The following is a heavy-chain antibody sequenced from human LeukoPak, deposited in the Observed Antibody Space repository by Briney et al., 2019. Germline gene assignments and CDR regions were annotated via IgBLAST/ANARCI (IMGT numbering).Heavy chain of an antibody. CDR1: GYTFTSYG. CDR3: ARDFSNFGDF. Sequence: ASVKVSCKTSGYTFTSYGVSWVRQAPGQGLAWMGWISGYNGVTRYPQTFQDRITMTTDTSASTVYMELKNLTSDDTAVYFCARDFSNFGDFWGQGTLITVSA. V-gene: IGHV1-18*01. J-gene: IGHJ4*02. CDR2: ISGYNGVT. D-gene: IGHD3-3*01.